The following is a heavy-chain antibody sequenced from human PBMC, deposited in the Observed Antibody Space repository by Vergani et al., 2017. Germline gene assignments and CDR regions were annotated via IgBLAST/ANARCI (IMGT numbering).Heavy chain of an antibody. Sequence: QVQLQESGPGLVKPLGTLSLTCSVSGGSLSTTDWWSWVRQSPERGLEWIGRIGHSGSTYFNASFASRVSMSVDWSVKQFSLYLRSVTAADTAVYYCARNPIGRSCYEYWGQGILVTVSS. CDR1: GGSLSTTDW. V-gene: IGHV4-4*03. CDR2: IGHSGST. CDR3: ARNPIGRSCYEY. J-gene: IGHJ4*02. D-gene: IGHD1-1*01.